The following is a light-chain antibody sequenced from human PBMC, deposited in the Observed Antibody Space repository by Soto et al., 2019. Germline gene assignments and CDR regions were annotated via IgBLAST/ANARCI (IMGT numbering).Light chain of an antibody. CDR2: GAS. J-gene: IGKJ5*01. V-gene: IGKV3D-15*01. Sequence: EIVLTQSAGTVSLSPGERATLSCRASQSCSSYLAWYQQKPGQAPRLLIYGASSRATGIPDRFSGSGSGTEFTLTISSLQSEDFAVYYCQQYNNWPPITFGQGTRLEV. CDR1: QSCSSY. CDR3: QQYNNWPPIT.